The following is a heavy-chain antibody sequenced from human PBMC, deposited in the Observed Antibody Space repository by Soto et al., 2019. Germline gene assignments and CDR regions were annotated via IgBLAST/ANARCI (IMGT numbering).Heavy chain of an antibody. J-gene: IGHJ4*02. CDR1: GFTFSSYW. CDR2: IKQDGSEK. Sequence: GGSLRLSCAASGFTFSSYWLHWVRRAPGKGLEWVARIKQDGSEKFYVDSVKGRFTISRDNADMSLYLQVNSLRAEDTAVYYCARGTTSGATYFDSWGQGTLVTVSS. D-gene: IGHD5-12*01. CDR3: ARGTTSGATYFDS. V-gene: IGHV3-7*03.